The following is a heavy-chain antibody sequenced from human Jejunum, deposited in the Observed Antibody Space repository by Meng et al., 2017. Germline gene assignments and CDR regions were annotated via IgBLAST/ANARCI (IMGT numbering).Heavy chain of an antibody. CDR3: ATEYRISETFDY. D-gene: IGHD6-6*01. Sequence: QGRLVGSGGGVVQPGRSLRLSCAASGFIFSTYDMHWVRQAPGKGLEWVAFIGSNGRDTFYADSVKGRFTISRDNSKNTPYLQMNSLRAEDTAIYYCATEYRISETFDYWGQGTLVTVSS. J-gene: IGHJ4*02. CDR2: IGSNGRDT. V-gene: IGHV3-33*01. CDR1: GFIFSTYD.